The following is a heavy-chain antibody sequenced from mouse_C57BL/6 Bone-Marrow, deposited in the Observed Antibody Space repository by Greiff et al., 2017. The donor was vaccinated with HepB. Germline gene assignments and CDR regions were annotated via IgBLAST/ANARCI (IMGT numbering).Heavy chain of an antibody. V-gene: IGHV1-26*01. Sequence: VQLQQSGPELVKPGASVKISCKASGYTFTDYYMNWVKQSHGKSLEWIGDINPNNGGTSYNQKFKGKATLTVDKSSSTAYVELRSLTSEDSAVYYCVRYYYAMDYWGQGTSVTVSS. CDR1: GYTFTDYY. CDR2: INPNNGGT. CDR3: VRYYYAMDY. J-gene: IGHJ4*01. D-gene: IGHD2-12*01.